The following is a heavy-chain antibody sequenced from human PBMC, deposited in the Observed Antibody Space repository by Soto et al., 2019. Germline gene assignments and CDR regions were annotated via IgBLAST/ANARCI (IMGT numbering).Heavy chain of an antibody. V-gene: IGHV6-1*01. D-gene: IGHD3-10*01. J-gene: IGHJ6*02. Sequence: SQTPSLTCIISGYSVSSNSAGLNCIRQSPSRGLQWLRGTSYKSQWHIDYTLSMKSRITINPDTSKNQFYLHMYSVPPEDTAVYYRTGITWFRGMDVWGQGTPVTVSS. CDR1: GYSVSSNSAG. CDR2: TSYKSQWHI. CDR3: TGITWFRGMDV.